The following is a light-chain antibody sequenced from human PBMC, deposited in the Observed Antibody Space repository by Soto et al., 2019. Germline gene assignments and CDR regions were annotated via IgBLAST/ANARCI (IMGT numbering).Light chain of an antibody. V-gene: IGKV3-20*01. J-gene: IGKJ3*01. CDR3: QQYGSSPFT. CDR1: QSVSSGS. Sequence: EIVLTQSPGTLSLSPGERATLSCRASQSVSSGSLAWYHQKPGQAPRLLIYSASHRPPGIPDRFSGSGSGTDFTLTISRLEPEDFAVYYYQQYGSSPFTFGPGTKVDIK. CDR2: SAS.